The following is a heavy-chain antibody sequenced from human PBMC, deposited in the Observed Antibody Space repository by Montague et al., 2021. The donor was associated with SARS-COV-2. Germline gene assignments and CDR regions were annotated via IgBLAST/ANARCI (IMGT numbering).Heavy chain of an antibody. Sequence: PALVKPTQTLTLTCTFSGFSLTTSGVGVGWIRQHPGKALEWLALIDWDDEKRYSPPLKSRLTITKDTSKNQVVLTMTNMNPADTATYYCAQSDVVLRDSEWTYNMHGFDHWGQGTLVTVSS. CDR2: IDWDDEK. D-gene: IGHD3-9*01. CDR1: GFSLTTSGVG. CDR3: AQSDVVLRDSEWTYNMHGFDH. J-gene: IGHJ4*02. V-gene: IGHV2-5*02.